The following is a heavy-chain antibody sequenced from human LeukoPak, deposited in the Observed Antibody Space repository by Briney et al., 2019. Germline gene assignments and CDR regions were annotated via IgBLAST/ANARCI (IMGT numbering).Heavy chain of an antibody. CDR1: GGSISSYY. Sequence: SETLSLTCTVSGGSISSYYWSWIRQPPGKGLEWIGRIYTSGSTNYNPSLKSRVTISVDTSKNQFSLKLSSVTAADTAVYYCARDATVAGQYYYYYYYMDVWGKGTTVTISS. CDR2: IYTSGST. V-gene: IGHV4-4*08. J-gene: IGHJ6*03. CDR3: ARDATVAGQYYYYYYYMDV. D-gene: IGHD6-19*01.